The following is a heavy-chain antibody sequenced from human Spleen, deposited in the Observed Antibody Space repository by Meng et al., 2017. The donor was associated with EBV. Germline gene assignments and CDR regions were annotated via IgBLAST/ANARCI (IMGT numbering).Heavy chain of an antibody. CDR3: AGGLRYSDF. D-gene: IGHD2-15*01. Sequence: VGWGGAGGGVGKPRGAVGVSGAASGFTFSDVYMSWSRQAPGKGLEGMSTMSGSGRYIYYADSGKGRFTISRDNAKNALYLEMNSLRGDDTAVYYCAGGLRYSDFWGQGTLVTVSS. V-gene: IGHV3-11*01. CDR2: MSGSGRYI. CDR1: GFTFSDVY. J-gene: IGHJ4*02.